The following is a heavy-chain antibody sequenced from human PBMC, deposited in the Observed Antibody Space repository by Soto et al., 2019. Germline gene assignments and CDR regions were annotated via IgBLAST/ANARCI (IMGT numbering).Heavy chain of an antibody. Sequence: SVKVSCKASGGTFSSYTISWVRQAPGQGLEWMGRIIPNLGVANYAQKFQGRVTMTGDTSTSTAYMELSRLRSDDTAVYYCARDMAVAGTFYYYGMDVWGQGTTVTVSS. CDR3: ARDMAVAGTFYYYGMDV. V-gene: IGHV1-69*04. CDR1: GGTFSSYT. CDR2: IIPNLGVA. J-gene: IGHJ6*02. D-gene: IGHD6-13*01.